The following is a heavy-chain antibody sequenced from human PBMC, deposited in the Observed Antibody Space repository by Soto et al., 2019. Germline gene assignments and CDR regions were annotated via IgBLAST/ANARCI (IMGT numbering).Heavy chain of an antibody. J-gene: IGHJ6*03. CDR3: ARVVRDTYGSGTKGARYYYYMDV. V-gene: IGHV1-69*02. CDR2: IIPILGIA. CDR1: GGTFSSYT. Sequence: QVQLVQSGAEVKKPGSSVKVSCKASGGTFSSYTISWVRQAPGQGLEWMGRIIPILGIANYAQKFQGRVTITADKSTSTAYMELSSLRSEDTAVYYCARVVRDTYGSGTKGARYYYYMDVWGKGTTVTVSS. D-gene: IGHD3-10*01.